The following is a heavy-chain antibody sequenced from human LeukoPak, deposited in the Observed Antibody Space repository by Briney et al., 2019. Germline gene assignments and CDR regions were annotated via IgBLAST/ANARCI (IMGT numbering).Heavy chain of an antibody. CDR3: ARVSSGYYYRDKGWFDP. Sequence: GASVKVSCKASGYTFTSYSISWVRQAPGQGLEWLGWISAYNGNTNYAQKLQGRVTMTTDTSTSTAYMELRSLRSDDTAVYYCARVSSGYYYRDKGWFDPWGQGTLVTVSS. J-gene: IGHJ5*02. D-gene: IGHD3-22*01. CDR1: GYTFTSYS. CDR2: ISAYNGNT. V-gene: IGHV1-18*01.